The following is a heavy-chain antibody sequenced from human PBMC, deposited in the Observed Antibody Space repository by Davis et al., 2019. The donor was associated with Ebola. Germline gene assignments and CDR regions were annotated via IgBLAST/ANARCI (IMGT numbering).Heavy chain of an antibody. V-gene: IGHV1-18*04. CDR3: ARDGISVVVDRGMDV. CDR2: ISAYNGNT. D-gene: IGHD2-2*01. Sequence: AASVKVSCKASGYTFTSYGISWVRQAPGQGLEWMGWISAYNGNTNYVENLQGRVTMTTDTSTSTAYMELRSLRSADTAVYYCARDGISVVVDRGMDVWGKGTTVTVSS. CDR1: GYTFTSYG. J-gene: IGHJ6*04.